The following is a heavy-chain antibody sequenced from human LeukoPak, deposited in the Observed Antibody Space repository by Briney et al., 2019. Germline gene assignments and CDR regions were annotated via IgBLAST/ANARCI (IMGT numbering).Heavy chain of an antibody. CDR1: GFTFSDYY. CDR2: ISSSSSYT. J-gene: IGHJ4*02. D-gene: IGHD6-13*01. V-gene: IGHV3-11*06. Sequence: PGGSLRLSCAASGFTFSDYYMSWIRQAPGKGLEWVSYISSSSSYTIYADSVKGRFTISRDNAKNSLYLQMNSLRAEDTAVYYCARVSEIAAAGTVDYWGQGTLVTVSS. CDR3: ARVSEIAAAGTVDY.